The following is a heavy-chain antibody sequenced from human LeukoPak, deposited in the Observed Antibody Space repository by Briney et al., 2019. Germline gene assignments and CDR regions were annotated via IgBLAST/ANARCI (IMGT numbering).Heavy chain of an antibody. J-gene: IGHJ4*02. V-gene: IGHV4-4*02. CDR3: ARGGEMDDFWSGSYRIDY. CDR1: GGSISSSNW. Sequence: PSGTLSLTCAVSGGSISSSNWWSWVRQPPGKGLEWIGEIYHSGSTNYNPSLKSRVTISVDKSKNQFSLKLSSVTVADTAVYYCARGGEMDDFWSGSYRIDYWGQGTLVTVSS. D-gene: IGHD3-3*01. CDR2: IYHSGST.